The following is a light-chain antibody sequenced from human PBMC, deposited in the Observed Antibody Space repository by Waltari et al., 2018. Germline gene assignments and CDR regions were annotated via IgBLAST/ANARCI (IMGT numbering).Light chain of an antibody. V-gene: IGLV1-40*01. CDR1: SSNLGAGHA. J-gene: IGLJ3*02. CDR3: QSFDSNVRGGVV. CDR2: GNN. Sequence: QSILTQPTSVSGAPGQRVTISCTGSSSNLGAGHAVHWYQAVPGTAPKLLIYGNNNRPSGVPDRFSGSKSGSSASLAINGLQAEDEADCYCQSFDSNVRGGVVFGGGTKVTVL.